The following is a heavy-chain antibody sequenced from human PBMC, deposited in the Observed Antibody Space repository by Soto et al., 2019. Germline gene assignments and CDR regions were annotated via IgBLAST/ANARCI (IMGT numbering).Heavy chain of an antibody. CDR1: GYTFTSYA. V-gene: IGHV1-3*01. CDR3: ARLGAYYQSLAP. J-gene: IGHJ5*02. Sequence: SAKVSCKASGYTFTSYARHWVRQAHGQRLEWMGWINAGNGNTKYSQKFQGRVTITRDTSASTAYMELSSLRSEDAAVYYCARLGAYYQSLAPWGPGTLVTISS. D-gene: IGHD2-21*01. CDR2: INAGNGNT.